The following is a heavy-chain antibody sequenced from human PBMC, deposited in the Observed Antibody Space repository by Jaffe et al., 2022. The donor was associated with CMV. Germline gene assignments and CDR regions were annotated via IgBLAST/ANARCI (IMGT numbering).Heavy chain of an antibody. D-gene: IGHD3-22*01. CDR2: INSDGSGT. J-gene: IGHJ4*02. Sequence: EVQLVESGGGLVQPGGSLRLSCAASGFTFSRYWMHWVRQAPGKGLMWVSRINSDGSGTNYTDSVRGRFTISRDNAKNTVYLQINSLGDEDTAVYYCARDPEFDDSSGFLMFWGQGTLVTVSS. CDR3: ARDPEFDDSSGFLMF. V-gene: IGHV3-74*01. CDR1: GFTFSRYW.